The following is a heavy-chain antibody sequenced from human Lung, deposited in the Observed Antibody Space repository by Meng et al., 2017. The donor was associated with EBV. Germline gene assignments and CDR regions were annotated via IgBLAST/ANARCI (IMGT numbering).Heavy chain of an antibody. D-gene: IGHD3-22*01. V-gene: IGHV2-5*01. CDR1: GCSLSASGVG. Sequence: QITLKQSGPTLGKPTQTLTLPWTVSGCSLSASGVGVGWIRQPPGKALEWLALIFWNDDKRFSPSLKSRLTITRDTSKTQVVLTVTDMDPVDTATYYCAHRREKMGIIVVFDYWGQGTLVTVSS. CDR2: IFWNDDK. CDR3: AHRREKMGIIVVFDY. J-gene: IGHJ4*02.